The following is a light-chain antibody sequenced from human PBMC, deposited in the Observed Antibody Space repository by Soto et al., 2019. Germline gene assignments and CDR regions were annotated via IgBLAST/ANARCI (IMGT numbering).Light chain of an antibody. V-gene: IGLV2-14*03. J-gene: IGLJ2*01. CDR1: SSDVGGYIY. CDR2: DVT. CDR3: SSFTSSNTLL. Sequence: QSALTQPASVSGSPGQSITISCTGTSSDVGGYIYVSWHQQHPGTAPKLMIYDVTIRPSGVSQRFSGSKSGNTASLTISNLQAEDEADYYCSSFTSSNTLLFGGGTKLTVL.